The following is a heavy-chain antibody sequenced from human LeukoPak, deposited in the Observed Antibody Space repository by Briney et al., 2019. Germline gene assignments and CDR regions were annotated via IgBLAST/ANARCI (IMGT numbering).Heavy chain of an antibody. J-gene: IGHJ4*02. Sequence: SETLSLTCAVYGGSFSGYYWSWIRQPPGKGLEWIGYIYYSGSTNYNPSLKSRVTISVDTSKNQFSLKLSSVTAADTAVYYCARVRRSYGDYIGLFDYWGQGTLVTVSS. CDR1: GGSFSGYY. D-gene: IGHD4-17*01. CDR3: ARVRRSYGDYIGLFDY. V-gene: IGHV4-59*01. CDR2: IYYSGST.